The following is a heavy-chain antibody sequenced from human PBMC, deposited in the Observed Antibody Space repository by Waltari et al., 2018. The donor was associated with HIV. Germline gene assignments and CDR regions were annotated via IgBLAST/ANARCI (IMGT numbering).Heavy chain of an antibody. Sequence: EVQLLESGGGLVQPGGSLRLSCAASGFTFSSYAMSWVRQAPGKGLEWFSSISNCGGSTYCADSVKGRFSISRDNSKNTLYLQMNSLRDEDTAVYYCAKDLSSISMIIPRSYFDYWGQGTLVTVSS. CDR3: AKDLSSISMIIPRSYFDY. D-gene: IGHD3-22*01. CDR1: GFTFSSYA. V-gene: IGHV3-23*01. CDR2: ISNCGGST. J-gene: IGHJ4*02.